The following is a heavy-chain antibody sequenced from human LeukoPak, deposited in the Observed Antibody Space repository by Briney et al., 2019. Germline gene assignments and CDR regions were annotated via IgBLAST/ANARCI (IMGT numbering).Heavy chain of an antibody. CDR2: VSAYSGNT. Sequence: ASVKVSCKASGYTFTSYGISWVRQAPGQGLEWMGWVSAYSGNTNYAQKLQGRVTMTTDTSTSTAYMELRSLRSDDTAVYYCARDSGITGTDDYWGQGTLVTVSS. D-gene: IGHD1-7*01. V-gene: IGHV1-18*01. CDR3: ARDSGITGTDDY. CDR1: GYTFTSYG. J-gene: IGHJ4*02.